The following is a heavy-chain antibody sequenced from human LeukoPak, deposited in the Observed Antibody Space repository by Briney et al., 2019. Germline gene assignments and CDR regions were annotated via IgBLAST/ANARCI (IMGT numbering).Heavy chain of an antibody. V-gene: IGHV3-30*04. CDR3: AKDGGRSLDY. CDR2: ISYDAINK. J-gene: IGHJ4*02. CDR1: GFTFINYA. D-gene: IGHD1-14*01. Sequence: HPGGSLRLSCAASGFTFINYATHWVRQAPGKGLEWVAVISYDAINKYYADSVKGRFTISRDNSKNTLYLQMNSLRAEDTAVYYCAKDGGRSLDYWGQGTLVTVSS.